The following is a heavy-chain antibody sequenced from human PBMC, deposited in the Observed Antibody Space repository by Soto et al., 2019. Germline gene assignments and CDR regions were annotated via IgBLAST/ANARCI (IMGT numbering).Heavy chain of an antibody. V-gene: IGHV3-33*01. J-gene: IGHJ4*02. CDR3: ASLGDCSGGSCYGAFDY. D-gene: IGHD2-15*01. Sequence: QVQLVESGGGVVQPGRSLRLSCAASGFTFSSYGMHWVRQAPGKGLEWVAVIWYDGSNKYYADSVKGRFTISRDNSKNTLYLKMNSLRAEDTAVYYCASLGDCSGGSCYGAFDYWGQGTLVTVSS. CDR1: GFTFSSYG. CDR2: IWYDGSNK.